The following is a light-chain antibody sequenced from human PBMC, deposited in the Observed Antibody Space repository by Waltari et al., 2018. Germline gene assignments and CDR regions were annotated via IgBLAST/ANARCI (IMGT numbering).Light chain of an antibody. Sequence: SHVLTQTPSVSVAPGQTATITCEANNIGNKHVQGYRQKSGQVPVLVIYGDSDRPSGIPDRIPGSNSGNMATLTISRVEAGDEADYYCQIWDSNSDHPGVFGGGTTLTVL. J-gene: IGLJ2*01. CDR2: GDS. CDR1: NIGNKH. V-gene: IGLV3-21*01. CDR3: QIWDSNSDHPGV.